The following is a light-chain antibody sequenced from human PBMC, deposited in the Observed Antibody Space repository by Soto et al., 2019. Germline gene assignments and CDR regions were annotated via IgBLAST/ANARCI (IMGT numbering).Light chain of an antibody. J-gene: IGKJ1*01. V-gene: IGKV3-20*01. CDR2: TTS. CDR1: QSVTRRY. CDR3: QQYNNWPPGT. Sequence: EIVLTQSPGTLSLSPGERATLSCRASQSVTRRYLAWYQHKSGQALRLLIYTTSSRASGIPDRLSGSGSGTDFTLTISRLEPEDFAVYYCQQYNNWPPGTFGQGTKVDIK.